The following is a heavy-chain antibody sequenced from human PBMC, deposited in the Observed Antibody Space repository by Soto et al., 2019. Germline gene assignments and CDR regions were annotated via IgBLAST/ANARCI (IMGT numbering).Heavy chain of an antibody. J-gene: IGHJ4*02. V-gene: IGHV3-11*01. D-gene: IGHD6-13*01. CDR1: GFSFSDYY. Sequence: QVQLVESAGGLVKPGGSLRLSCAASGFSFSDYYMTWIRQAPGRGLEWVSYISGSGTDKSYADSVKGRFPSSKDNADNSLLLQMNNLRAEDTAVYYCPMLVTTEAAGTFEYWGQGTLVTVSS. CDR3: PMLVTTEAAGTFEY. CDR2: ISGSGTDK.